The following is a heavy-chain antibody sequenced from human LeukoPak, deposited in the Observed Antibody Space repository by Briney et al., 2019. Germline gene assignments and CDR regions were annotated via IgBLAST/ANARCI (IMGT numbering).Heavy chain of an antibody. Sequence: SSETLSLTCAVSGGSISSSSYYWGWIRQPPGKGLEWIGTIYYSGNTYYSPSLKSRVTISVDTSKNQFSLRLSSVTAADTAVYFCARLRGKLELQFDYWGQGTLVTVSS. CDR2: IYYSGNT. D-gene: IGHD1-7*01. J-gene: IGHJ4*02. V-gene: IGHV4-39*01. CDR1: GGSISSSSYY. CDR3: ARLRGKLELQFDY.